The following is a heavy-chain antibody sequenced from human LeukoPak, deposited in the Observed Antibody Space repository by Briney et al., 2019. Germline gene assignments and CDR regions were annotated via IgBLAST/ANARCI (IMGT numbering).Heavy chain of an antibody. CDR1: GFTFRNYS. CDR2: ISSSHSYI. Sequence: PGGSLRLSCAASGFTFRNYSMNWVRQAPGKGLEWVSSISSSHSYIYYAHAVKGRFTISSDNAKKPLYPDMNSLRAEDPAVYYCARVSRDYDFWSGYYLENWFDPWGQGTLVTVSS. D-gene: IGHD3-3*01. CDR3: ARVSRDYDFWSGYYLENWFDP. J-gene: IGHJ5*02. V-gene: IGHV3-21*01.